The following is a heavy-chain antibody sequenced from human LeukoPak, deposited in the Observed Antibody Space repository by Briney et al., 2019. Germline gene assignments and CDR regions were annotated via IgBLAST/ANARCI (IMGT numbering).Heavy chain of an antibody. D-gene: IGHD4-17*01. V-gene: IGHV3-23*01. CDR2: ISGSGGST. Sequence: GGSLRLSCAASGFTFSSYAMSWVRQAPGKGLEWASAISGSGGSTYYADSVKGRFTISRDNSKNTLYLQMNSLRAEDTAVYYCAKDFYGDYRFDYWGQGTLVTVSS. CDR3: AKDFYGDYRFDY. J-gene: IGHJ4*02. CDR1: GFTFSSYA.